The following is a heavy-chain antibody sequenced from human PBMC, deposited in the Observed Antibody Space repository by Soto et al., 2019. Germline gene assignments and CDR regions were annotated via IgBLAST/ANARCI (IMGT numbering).Heavy chain of an antibody. CDR1: GFTFSDYA. D-gene: IGHD2-15*01. Sequence: EEQLLESGGGLVQPGGSLRLSCAASGFTFSDYAMSWVRQAPGKGLEWVSGLGGSNSDTHYAASVEGRFTVSRDNSRSTLFLQMNSLRVEDTAVYYCAKDKVDHNSVWDPFDIWGQGTMVTVS. V-gene: IGHV3-23*01. CDR2: LGGSNSDT. J-gene: IGHJ3*02. CDR3: AKDKVDHNSVWDPFDI.